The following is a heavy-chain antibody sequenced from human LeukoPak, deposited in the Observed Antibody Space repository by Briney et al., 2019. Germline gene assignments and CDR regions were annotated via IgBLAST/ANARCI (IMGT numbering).Heavy chain of an antibody. CDR3: ARVQGGSYQPLDY. D-gene: IGHD1-26*01. J-gene: IGHJ4*02. V-gene: IGHV3-74*01. CDR2: INSDGSST. CDR1: GFTFSSYW. Sequence: GGSLRLSCAASGFTFSSYWMHWVRQAPGKGLVWVPRINSDGSSTSYADSVKGRFTISRDNAKNTLYLQMNSLRAEDTAVYYCARVQGGSYQPLDYWGQGTLVTVSS.